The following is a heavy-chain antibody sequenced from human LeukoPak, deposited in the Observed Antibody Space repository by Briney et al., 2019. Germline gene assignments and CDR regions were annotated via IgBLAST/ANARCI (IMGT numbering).Heavy chain of an antibody. V-gene: IGHV4-4*07. Sequence: SETLSLTCTVSGYSISSGYYWSWIRQPAGKGLEWIGRIYTSGSTNYNPSLKGRVAMSVDTSKNQFSLKLSSVTAADTAVYYCARAPPAGHFDYWGQGTLVTVSS. J-gene: IGHJ4*02. CDR3: ARAPPAGHFDY. CDR1: GYSISSGYY. CDR2: IYTSGST. D-gene: IGHD6-13*01.